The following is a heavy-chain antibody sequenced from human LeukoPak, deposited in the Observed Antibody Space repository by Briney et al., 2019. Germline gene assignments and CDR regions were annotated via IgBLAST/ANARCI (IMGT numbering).Heavy chain of an antibody. D-gene: IGHD1-14*01. CDR3: AKGSTTSRPYYFDH. CDR2: ITYSGGDT. Sequence: GGSLRLSCAASEFTFRSYAMSWVRQAPGKGLEWISAITYSGGDTYHSDSVKGRFTISRNNTKNTLYLEMNNLRADDTAVYFCAKGSTTSRPYYFDHWDQGTLVTVSS. J-gene: IGHJ4*02. V-gene: IGHV3-23*01. CDR1: EFTFRSYA.